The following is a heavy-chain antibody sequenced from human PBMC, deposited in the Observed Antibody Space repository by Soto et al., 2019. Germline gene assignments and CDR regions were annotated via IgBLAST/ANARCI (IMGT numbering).Heavy chain of an antibody. CDR3: ARGGGSDSFDY. CDR2: INHLETT. V-gene: IGHV4-30-2*01. D-gene: IGHD1-26*01. Sequence: SETLSLTCTVSGASITFGGYSWSWIRQTPGKGLEWIGYINHLETTFYNPSFESRLTLSIDRTKNQFSLKLHSMSAADRAVYFCARGGGSDSFDYWGQGILVTVSS. J-gene: IGHJ4*02. CDR1: GASITFGGYS.